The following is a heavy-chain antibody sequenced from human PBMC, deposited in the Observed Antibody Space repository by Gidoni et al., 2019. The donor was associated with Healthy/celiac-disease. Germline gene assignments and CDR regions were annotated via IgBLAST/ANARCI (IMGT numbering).Heavy chain of an antibody. CDR3: AKSVSQLGRLGYYGMDV. V-gene: IGHV3-9*01. D-gene: IGHD6-6*01. CDR1: EFTFDDYA. CDR2: ISWNSGSI. J-gene: IGHJ6*02. Sequence: EVQLVESGGGLVQPGRSLRLSCAASEFTFDDYAMHWVRQAPGKGLEWVSGISWNSGSIGYADSVKGRFTISRDNAKNSLYLQMNSLRAEDTALYYCAKSVSQLGRLGYYGMDVWGQGTTVTVSS.